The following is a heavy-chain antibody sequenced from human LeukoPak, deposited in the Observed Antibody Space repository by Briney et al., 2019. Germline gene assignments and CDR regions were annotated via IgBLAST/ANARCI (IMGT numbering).Heavy chain of an antibody. J-gene: IGHJ4*02. D-gene: IGHD3-22*01. V-gene: IGHV3-23*01. CDR3: AKGSYYDSSGSFYFDY. CDR2: ISGSGDNT. Sequence: GGSLRLSCAASGVTFSSYAMSWVRQAPGKGLEWVSGISGSGDNTYYADSVKGRFTISRDNSKNTLYVQVNSLGTEDTAAYYCAKGSYYDSSGSFYFDYWGQGTLVTVSS. CDR1: GVTFSSYA.